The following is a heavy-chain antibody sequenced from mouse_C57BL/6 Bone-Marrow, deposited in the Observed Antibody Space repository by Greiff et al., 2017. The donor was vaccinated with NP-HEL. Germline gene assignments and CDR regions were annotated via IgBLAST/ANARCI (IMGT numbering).Heavy chain of an antibody. J-gene: IGHJ4*01. V-gene: IGHV5-17*01. CDR2: ISSGSSTI. Sequence: DVKLVESGGGLVKPGGSLKLSCAASGFTFSDYGMHWVRQAPEKGLEWVAYISSGSSTIYYADTVKGRFTISRDNAKNTLFLQMTSLRSEDTAMYYCARIYGSSYDAMDYWGQGTSVTVSS. D-gene: IGHD1-1*01. CDR3: ARIYGSSYDAMDY. CDR1: GFTFSDYG.